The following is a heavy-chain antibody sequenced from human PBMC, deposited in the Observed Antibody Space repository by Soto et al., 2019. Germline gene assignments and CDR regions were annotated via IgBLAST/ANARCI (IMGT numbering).Heavy chain of an antibody. D-gene: IGHD3-22*01. CDR1: GFTFSSYA. CDR2: ISGSGGST. J-gene: IGHJ4*02. Sequence: GGSLRLSCAASGFTFSSYAMSWVRQAPGKGLEWVSAISGSGGSTYYADSVKGRFTISRDNSKNTLYLQMNSLRAEDTAVYYCAKDRAPGHWLSGAYYFDYWGQGTLVSVSS. V-gene: IGHV3-23*01. CDR3: AKDRAPGHWLSGAYYFDY.